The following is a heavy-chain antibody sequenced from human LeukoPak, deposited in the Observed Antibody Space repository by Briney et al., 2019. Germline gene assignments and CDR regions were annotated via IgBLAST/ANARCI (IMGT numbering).Heavy chain of an antibody. CDR3: AKSGRYCSGGSCYQEASLDY. CDR2: ISSSSSYI. J-gene: IGHJ4*02. CDR1: GFTFSSYS. V-gene: IGHV3-21*04. D-gene: IGHD2-15*01. Sequence: GGSLRLSCAASGFTFSSYSMNWVRQAPGKGLEWVSSISSSSSYIYYADSVKGRFTISRDNAKNSLCLQMNTLRAEDTAIYYCAKSGRYCSGGSCYQEASLDYWGQGTLVTVSS.